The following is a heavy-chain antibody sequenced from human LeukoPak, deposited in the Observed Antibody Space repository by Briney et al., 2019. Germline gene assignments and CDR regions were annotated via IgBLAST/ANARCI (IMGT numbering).Heavy chain of an antibody. V-gene: IGHV3-23*01. D-gene: IGHD3-10*01. Sequence: GGSLRLSCAASGFTFSNCGMSWVRQAPGKGLEWVSDIGGDGNTFYADSVKGRFIISRDNYENTLYLQMNSLRVEDTAVYYCAKGPYGLGIYYGMDVWGQGTTVTVSS. J-gene: IGHJ6*02. CDR2: IGGDGNT. CDR1: GFTFSNCG. CDR3: AKGPYGLGIYYGMDV.